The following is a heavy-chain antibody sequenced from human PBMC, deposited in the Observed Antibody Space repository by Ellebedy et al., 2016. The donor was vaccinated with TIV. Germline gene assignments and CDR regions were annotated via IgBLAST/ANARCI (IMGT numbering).Heavy chain of an antibody. CDR3: ARDLDESSGWYGGAGY. D-gene: IGHD6-19*01. CDR2: INGDGTST. J-gene: IGHJ4*02. Sequence: GESLKISCAASGFTFSGYWMHWVRQAPGKGLVWVSRINGDGTSTAYADSVKGRFTISRDNSMTTLYLQMNSLRAEDTSVYYCARDLDESSGWYGGAGYWGQGTLVTVSS. V-gene: IGHV3-74*01. CDR1: GFTFSGYW.